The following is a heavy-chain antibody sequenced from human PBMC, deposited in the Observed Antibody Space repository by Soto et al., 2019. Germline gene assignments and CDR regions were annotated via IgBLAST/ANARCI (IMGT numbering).Heavy chain of an antibody. Sequence: EVQLVESGGGLAKPGGSLRLSCAASGFTFINAWMSWVRQAPGKGLEWLGRIKTKSEGVTTDYAAPVKGRFTVSRDDSRNPLFLQMNSLKPEDTAVYYCTTMGRYFDWAFDQWGQGTLVTVSS. V-gene: IGHV3-15*01. CDR3: TTMGRYFDWAFDQ. J-gene: IGHJ4*02. CDR1: GFTFINAW. D-gene: IGHD3-9*01. CDR2: IKTKSEGVTT.